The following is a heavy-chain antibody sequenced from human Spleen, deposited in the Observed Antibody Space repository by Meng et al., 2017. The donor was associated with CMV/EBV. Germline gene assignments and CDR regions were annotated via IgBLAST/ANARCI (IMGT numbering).Heavy chain of an antibody. V-gene: IGHV1-2*02. CDR3: AREGVVGTTIYFDY. Sequence: ASVKVSCKASGYSFSGYYIHWVRLAPGQGLEWMGRINPYSGDTHFAQNFQGRVSMTRDTSISTAYMELSGLRSDDTAVYYCAREGVVGTTIYFDYWGQGTLVTVSS. D-gene: IGHD1-1*01. CDR1: GYSFSGYY. CDR2: INPYSGDT. J-gene: IGHJ4*02.